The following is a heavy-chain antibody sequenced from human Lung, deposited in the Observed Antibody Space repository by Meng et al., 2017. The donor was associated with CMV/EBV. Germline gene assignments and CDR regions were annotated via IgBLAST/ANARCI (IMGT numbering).Heavy chain of an antibody. D-gene: IGHD4-17*01. CDR2: IYWNGDK. Sequence: GPXLVXPTQTLTLTCTSSGFSLSTSGAGVGWIGQPPGKALEWLALIYWNGDKRYSPSLKSRLTITKDTTKNQVVLTMTNMDPVDTATYYCAHRGTDHGDYDNMDFWGQGXLVTVSS. CDR1: GFSLSTSGAG. V-gene: IGHV2-5*01. CDR3: AHRGTDHGDYDNMDF. J-gene: IGHJ4*03.